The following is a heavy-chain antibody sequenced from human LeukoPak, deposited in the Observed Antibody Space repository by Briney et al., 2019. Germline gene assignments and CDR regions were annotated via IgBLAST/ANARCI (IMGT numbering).Heavy chain of an antibody. Sequence: GGSLRLSCAASGFTFSSYSMNWVRQAPGKGLEWVSYISSSGSTIYYADSVKGRFTISRDNAKNSLYLQMNSLRAEDTAVYYCARETGLYSGSYFDYWGQGTLVTVSS. J-gene: IGHJ4*02. CDR1: GFTFSSYS. CDR3: ARETGLYSGSYFDY. V-gene: IGHV3-48*04. CDR2: ISSSGSTI. D-gene: IGHD1-26*01.